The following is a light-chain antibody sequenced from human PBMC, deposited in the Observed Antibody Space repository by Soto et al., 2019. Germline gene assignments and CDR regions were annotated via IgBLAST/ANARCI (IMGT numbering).Light chain of an antibody. V-gene: IGKV3-20*01. J-gene: IGKJ5*01. CDR1: QSVSSNN. CDR2: GAS. Sequence: EIVLTQAPGTLSFSPGARATLSCXXSQSVSSNNLAWYQQRPGQAPRVVIYGASTRATGIPERFSGSGSGTDFTLTISRLEPEDFAVYYCQQYGSSPITFGQGTRLEI. CDR3: QQYGSSPIT.